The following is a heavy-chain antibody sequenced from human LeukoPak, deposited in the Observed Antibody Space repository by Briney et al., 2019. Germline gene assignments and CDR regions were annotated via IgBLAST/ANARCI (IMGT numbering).Heavy chain of an antibody. J-gene: IGHJ4*02. D-gene: IGHD3-10*01. CDR3: ATGSNYYYGSGSYYTRKYYFDY. Sequence: SETLSLTCAVYGGSFSGYYWSWIRQPPGKGLEWIGEINHSGSTNYNPSLKSRVTISVDTSKNQFSLKLSSVTAADTAVYYCATGSNYYYGSGSYYTRKYYFDYWGQGTLVTVSS. CDR2: INHSGST. V-gene: IGHV4-34*01. CDR1: GGSFSGYY.